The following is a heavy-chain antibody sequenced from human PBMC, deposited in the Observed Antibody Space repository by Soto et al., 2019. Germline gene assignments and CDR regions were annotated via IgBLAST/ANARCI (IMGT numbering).Heavy chain of an antibody. V-gene: IGHV3-23*01. J-gene: IGHJ3*02. CDR1: GFTFSSYA. D-gene: IGHD4-4*01. CDR2: ISGSGGST. Sequence: GGSLRLSCAASGFTFSSYAMSWVRQAPGKGLEWVSAISGSGGSTYYADSVKGRFTISRDNSKNTLYLQMNSLRVEDTAVYYCAKDRSATVTIGPDAFDIWGQGTMVTVSS. CDR3: AKDRSATVTIGPDAFDI.